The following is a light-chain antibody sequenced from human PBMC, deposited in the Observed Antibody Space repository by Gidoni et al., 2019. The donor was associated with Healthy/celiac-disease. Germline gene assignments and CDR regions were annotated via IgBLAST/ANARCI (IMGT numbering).Light chain of an antibody. CDR1: QRVSSY. CDR3: QQRRNWPRVGT. J-gene: IGKJ1*01. V-gene: IGKV3-11*01. Sequence: EIVLTQSPATLSLSPGERATLSCRASQRVSSYLAWYQQKPGQAPRLLIYDASNRATGIPARFSGSGSGTDFTLTISSLEPEDFAVYYCQQRRNWPRVGTFGQGTKVEIK. CDR2: DAS.